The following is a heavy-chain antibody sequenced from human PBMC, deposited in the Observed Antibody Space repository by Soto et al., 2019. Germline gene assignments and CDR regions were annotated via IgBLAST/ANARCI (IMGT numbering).Heavy chain of an antibody. CDR1: TFPFSSYV. J-gene: IGHJ6*03. CDR2: ITGDGTTT. CDR3: AKPYGFYFYYMDV. Sequence: PGGSLRLSCAASTFPFSSYVMHWFRQAPGKGLEWVSAITGDGTTTYYADSVKGRFTISRDNSKNTLYLQIHSLRANDTAMYYCAKPYGFYFYYMDVWGNGTAVTVSS. V-gene: IGHV3-23*01. D-gene: IGHD3-16*01.